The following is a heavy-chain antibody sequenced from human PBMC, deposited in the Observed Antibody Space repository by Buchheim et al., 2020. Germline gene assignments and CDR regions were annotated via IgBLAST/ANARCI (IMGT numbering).Heavy chain of an antibody. J-gene: IGHJ6*02. CDR1: GGSISSYY. V-gene: IGHV4-59*01. D-gene: IGHD3-3*01. CDR2: IYYSGST. CDR3: ARLRITIFGFDGMDV. Sequence: QVQLQESGPGLVKPSETLSLTCTVSGGSISSYYWSWIRQPPGKGLEWIGYIYYSGSTNYNPSLKSRVTISVDTSKNQFSLKLSSVTAADMAVYYCARLRITIFGFDGMDVWGQGTT.